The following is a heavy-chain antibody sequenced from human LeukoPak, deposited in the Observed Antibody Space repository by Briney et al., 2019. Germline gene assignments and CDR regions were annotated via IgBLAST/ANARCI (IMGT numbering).Heavy chain of an antibody. V-gene: IGHV4-30-2*01. CDR2: IYHSGST. Sequence: SQTLSLTCAVSGGSISSGGYSWSWIRQPPGKGLEWIGYIYHSGSTNYNPSLKSRVTISVDRSNNQFPLKLTSVTAADTAVYYCARSMPFGEYWFDPWGQGTLVTVSS. CDR1: GGSISSGGYS. D-gene: IGHD3-10*01. CDR3: ARSMPFGEYWFDP. J-gene: IGHJ5*02.